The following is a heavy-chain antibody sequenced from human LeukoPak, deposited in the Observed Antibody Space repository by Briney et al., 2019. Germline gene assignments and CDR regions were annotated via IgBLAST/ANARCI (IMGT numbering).Heavy chain of an antibody. CDR3: ARDGVWSGYSAGLIY. CDR2: ISSSSSYI. D-gene: IGHD3-3*01. V-gene: IGHV3-21*01. J-gene: IGHJ4*02. Sequence: GGSLRLSCAASGFTFSSYSMNWVRQAPGKGLEWVSSISSSSSYIYYADSVKGRFTISRDNAKNSLYLQMNSLRAEDTAVYYCARDGVWSGYSAGLIYWGQGTLVTVSS. CDR1: GFTFSSYS.